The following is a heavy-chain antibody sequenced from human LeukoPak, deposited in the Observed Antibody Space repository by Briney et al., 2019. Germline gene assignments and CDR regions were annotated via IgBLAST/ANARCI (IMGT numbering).Heavy chain of an antibody. CDR2: IKQDGSEK. J-gene: IGHJ3*02. Sequence: GGSLRLSCAASGFTFSSYGMSWVRQAPGKGLEWVANIKQDGSEKYYVDSVKGRFTISRDNAKNSLYLQMNSLRAEDTAVYYCAREGGLVGAAKGAFDIWGQGTMVTVSS. CDR3: AREGGLVGAAKGAFDI. D-gene: IGHD1-26*01. V-gene: IGHV3-7*01. CDR1: GFTFSSYG.